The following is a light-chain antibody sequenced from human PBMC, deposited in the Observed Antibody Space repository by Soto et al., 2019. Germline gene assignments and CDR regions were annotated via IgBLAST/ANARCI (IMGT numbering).Light chain of an antibody. V-gene: IGKV1-9*01. Sequence: IQLTQSPSSLSASVGDRVTITCRASQGISSYLAWYQQKPGKVPKLLISAASTLQSGVPSRFSGSGSGTDFTLTISSLRPEDFATYYCQQLKRYPLSFGGGTKVEIK. CDR3: QQLKRYPLS. CDR2: AAS. J-gene: IGKJ4*01. CDR1: QGISSY.